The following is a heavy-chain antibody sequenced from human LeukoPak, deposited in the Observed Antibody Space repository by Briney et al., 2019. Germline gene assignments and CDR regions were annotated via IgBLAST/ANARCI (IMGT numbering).Heavy chain of an antibody. CDR1: GFTFSSYS. J-gene: IGHJ3*02. V-gene: IGHV3-21*04. CDR2: ISSSSSYI. Sequence: GGSLRLSCAASGFTFSSYSMNWVRQAPGKGLEWVSFISSSSSYIYYADSVKGRFTISRDNSKNTLYLQMNSLRAEDTAVYYCAKAEGWELRGNAFDIWGQGTMVTVSS. D-gene: IGHD1-26*01. CDR3: AKAEGWELRGNAFDI.